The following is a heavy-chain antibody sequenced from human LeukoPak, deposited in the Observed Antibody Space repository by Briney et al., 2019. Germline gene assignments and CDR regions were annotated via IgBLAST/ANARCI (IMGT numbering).Heavy chain of an antibody. J-gene: IGHJ4*02. V-gene: IGHV4-39*01. CDR3: ASLADYDFWSGPSFDY. Sequence: SETLSLTCTVSGGSISSSSYYWGWIRQPPGKGLEWIGSIYYSGRTYYNPSLKSRVTISVGTSKNQFSLKLSSVTAADTAVYYCASLADYDFWSGPSFDYWGQGTLVTVSS. CDR2: IYYSGRT. CDR1: GGSISSSSYY. D-gene: IGHD3-3*01.